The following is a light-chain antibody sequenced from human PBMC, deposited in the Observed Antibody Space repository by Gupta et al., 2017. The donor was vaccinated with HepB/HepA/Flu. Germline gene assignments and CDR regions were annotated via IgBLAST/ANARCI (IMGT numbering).Light chain of an antibody. V-gene: IGKV1-33*01. J-gene: IGKJ3*01. CDR2: DAS. CDR1: QDISNY. Sequence: DHQMTQSPSSLSASVCDSVTITCPASQDISNYLNWYQQKPGKAPKLLIYDASNLETGVPSRFSGSGSGTDFTFTISSLQPEDIATYYCQQYDNLPAFTFGPGTKVDIK. CDR3: QQYDNLPAFT.